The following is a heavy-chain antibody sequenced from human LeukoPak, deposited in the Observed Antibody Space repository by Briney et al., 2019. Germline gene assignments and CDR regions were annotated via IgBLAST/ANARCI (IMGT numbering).Heavy chain of an antibody. D-gene: IGHD5-18*01. V-gene: IGHV3-74*01. CDR1: GFTFTSYW. CDR3: AKGPPDTVQYFQH. Sequence: GGSLRLSCTASGFTFTSYWMQWVRQAPGEGLVWVSCINNDGSSTNYADSVKGRFTISRDNSKNTLYLQMNSLRAEDTAVYYCAKGPPDTVQYFQHWGQGTLVTVSS. J-gene: IGHJ1*01. CDR2: INNDGSST.